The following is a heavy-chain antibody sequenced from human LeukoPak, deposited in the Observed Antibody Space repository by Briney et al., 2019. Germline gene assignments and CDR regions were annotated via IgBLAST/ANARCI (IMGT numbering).Heavy chain of an antibody. Sequence: PGGSLRLSCAASGITFRSYWMHWVRQSPGKGLVWVSRINIDGRIITYADSVKGRFTISRDNAKNTLYLRMNSLRAEDTAVYYCAGGIGNYWGQGTLVTVSS. V-gene: IGHV3-74*01. CDR1: GITFRSYW. J-gene: IGHJ4*02. CDR2: INIDGRII. CDR3: AGGIGNY. D-gene: IGHD1-26*01.